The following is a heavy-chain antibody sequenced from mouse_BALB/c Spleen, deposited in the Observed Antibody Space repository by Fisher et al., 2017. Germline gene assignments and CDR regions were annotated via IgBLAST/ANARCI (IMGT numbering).Heavy chain of an antibody. D-gene: IGHD1-1*01. CDR3: ARGDYGKGAMDY. J-gene: IGHJ4*01. Sequence: KFKGKATMTVNKSSSTAYMELARLTSEDSAIYYCARGDYGKGAMDYWGQGTSVTVSS. V-gene: IGHV1S137*01.